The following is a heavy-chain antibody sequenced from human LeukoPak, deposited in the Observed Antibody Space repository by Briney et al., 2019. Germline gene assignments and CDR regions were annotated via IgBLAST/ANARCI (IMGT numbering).Heavy chain of an antibody. D-gene: IGHD3-3*01. CDR3: ARDSLIFGVVTTFDY. V-gene: IGHV3-48*01. CDR1: GFTFSRYS. Sequence: GGSLRLSCAASGFTFSRYSMNWLRQAPGKGLEWLSYISTTGTIYYAESVKGRFSISRDNAKNSLYLQMNSLRPEDTAVYYCARDSLIFGVVTTFDYWGQGTLVTVSS. CDR2: ISTTGTI. J-gene: IGHJ4*02.